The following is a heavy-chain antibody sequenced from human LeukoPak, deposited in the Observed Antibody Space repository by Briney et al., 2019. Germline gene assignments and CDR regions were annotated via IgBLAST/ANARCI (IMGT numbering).Heavy chain of an antibody. V-gene: IGHV3-30*18. CDR2: ISYDGSNK. J-gene: IGHJ6*02. D-gene: IGHD4-23*01. Sequence: GGSLRLSCAASGFTFSSYGMHWVRQAPGKGLERVAVISYDGSNKYYADSVKGRFTISRDNSKNTLYLQMNSLRAEDTAVYYCAKDNYDGTLGYYYYYGMDVWGQGTTVTVSS. CDR1: GFTFSSYG. CDR3: AKDNYDGTLGYYYYYGMDV.